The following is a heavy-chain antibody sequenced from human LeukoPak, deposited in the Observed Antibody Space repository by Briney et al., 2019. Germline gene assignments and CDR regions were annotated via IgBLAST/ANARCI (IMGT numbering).Heavy chain of an antibody. D-gene: IGHD2-15*01. J-gene: IGHJ5*02. CDR3: AREVVGASTRYNWFDL. Sequence: SETLSLTCTVSGGSISSSSYYWAWIRQPPGKGLEWIGNGYYSGSANYSPSLRNRVTIYVHTSKNQFSLRVNSVAAADTAVYYCAREVVGASTRYNWFDLWGQGTLVTVSS. CDR1: GGSISSSSYY. CDR2: GYYSGSA. V-gene: IGHV4-39*02.